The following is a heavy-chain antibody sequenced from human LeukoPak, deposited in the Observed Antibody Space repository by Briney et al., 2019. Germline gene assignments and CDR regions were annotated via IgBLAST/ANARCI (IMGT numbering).Heavy chain of an antibody. V-gene: IGHV1-8*02. Sequence: ASVKVSCKASGYTFTSYGINWVRQATGQGLEWMGWMNPNSGNTGYAQKFQGRVTMTRNTSISTAYMELSSLRSEDTAVYYCARGQITMVRGYYYYYYGMDVWGQGTTVTVSS. D-gene: IGHD3-10*01. J-gene: IGHJ6*02. CDR2: MNPNSGNT. CDR3: ARGQITMVRGYYYYYYGMDV. CDR1: GYTFTSYG.